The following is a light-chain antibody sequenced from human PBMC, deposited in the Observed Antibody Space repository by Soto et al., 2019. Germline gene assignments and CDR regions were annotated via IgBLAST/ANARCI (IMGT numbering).Light chain of an antibody. V-gene: IGLV2-18*02. Sequence: QSALTQPPSVSGSPGPSVAISCTGTSSDVGSYNRVSWYQQPPGTAPKLMIYDVSNRPSGVPDRFSGSKSGNTACLTISGLQAEDEADYYCSSYTSSNTYIFGTGSKVTVL. CDR3: SSYTSSNTYI. J-gene: IGLJ1*01. CDR2: DVS. CDR1: SSDVGSYNR.